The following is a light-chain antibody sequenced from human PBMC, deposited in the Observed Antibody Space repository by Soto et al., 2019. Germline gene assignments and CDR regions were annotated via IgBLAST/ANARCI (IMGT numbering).Light chain of an antibody. J-gene: IGKJ1*01. CDR1: QSISHY. Sequence: DIQMAQSPSSLSASVGDRVTITCRASQSISHYLNWYQQKPGKAPKVLIYGASTLQSGVPSRFSGSGSGTEFTLTISSLQPDDFAAYYCQQYSSYWTFAQATKVDIK. CDR3: QQYSSYWT. V-gene: IGKV1-5*01. CDR2: GAS.